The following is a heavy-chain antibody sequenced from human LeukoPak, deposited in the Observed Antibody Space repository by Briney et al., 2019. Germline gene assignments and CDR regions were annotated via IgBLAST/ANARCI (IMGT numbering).Heavy chain of an antibody. J-gene: IGHJ2*01. D-gene: IGHD6-13*01. CDR2: IYTSGST. CDR1: GGSISSYS. V-gene: IGHV4-4*07. Sequence: PSETLSLTCTVSGGSISSYSWSWIRQPAGKGLEWIGRIYTSGSTNYNPSLKSRVTMSVDTSKNQFSLKLSSVTAADTAVYYCARDVEYSSSWYYPSYWYFDLWGRGTLVTVSS. CDR3: ARDVEYSSSWYYPSYWYFDL.